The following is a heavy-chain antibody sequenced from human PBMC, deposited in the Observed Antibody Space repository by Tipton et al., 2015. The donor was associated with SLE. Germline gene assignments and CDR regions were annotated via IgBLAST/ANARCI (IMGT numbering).Heavy chain of an antibody. CDR2: IYPSVTT. CDR1: GDSISTGNYY. CDR3: ARGPGSKSGEAFDI. J-gene: IGHJ3*02. V-gene: IGHV4-61*02. Sequence: TLSLTCTVSGDSISTGNYYWSWIRQPAGKGLEWIGRIYPSVTTNYNPSLKSQVTMSIDTSKNQFFLRLTSVAAADTAVYYCARGPGSKSGEAFDIWGQGTMVTASS. D-gene: IGHD1-26*01.